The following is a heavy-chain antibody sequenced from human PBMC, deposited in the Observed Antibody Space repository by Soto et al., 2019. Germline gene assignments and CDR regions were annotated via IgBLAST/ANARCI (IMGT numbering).Heavy chain of an antibody. CDR2: ISAYNGNT. CDR1: GYTFTSYG. D-gene: IGHD2-15*01. V-gene: IGHV1-18*01. Sequence: ASVKVSCKASGYTFTSYGISRVRQAPGQGLEWMGWISAYNGNTNYAQKLQGRVTMTTDTSTSTAYMELRSLRSDDTAVYYCAREGCSGGGCEGLWFDPWGQGTLVTVSS. CDR3: AREGCSGGGCEGLWFDP. J-gene: IGHJ5*02.